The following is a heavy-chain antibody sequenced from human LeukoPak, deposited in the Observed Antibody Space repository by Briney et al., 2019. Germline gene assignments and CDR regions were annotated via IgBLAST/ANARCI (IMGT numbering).Heavy chain of an antibody. CDR3: ARARYYYDSSGYSPFDY. J-gene: IGHJ4*02. D-gene: IGHD3-22*01. V-gene: IGHV1-46*01. CDR2: INPSGGST. CDR1: GYTFTSYY. Sequence: ASVKVSCKASGYTFTSYYMHWVRQAPGQGLEWMGIINPSGGSTSYAQKFQGRVTMTRDTSTSTVYMELSSLRSEDTAVYYCARARYYYDSSGYSPFDYWGQGTLVTVSS.